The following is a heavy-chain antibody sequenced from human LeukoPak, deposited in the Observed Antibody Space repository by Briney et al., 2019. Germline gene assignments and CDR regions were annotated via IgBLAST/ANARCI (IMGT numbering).Heavy chain of an antibody. CDR3: ARISSVTEDWFDP. D-gene: IGHD5-18*01. CDR1: GGTFSSYA. V-gene: IGHV1-69*06. Sequence: GASVKVSCKASGGTFSSYAISWVRQAPGQGLEWMGGIIPIFGTANYAQKFQGRVTITADKSTSTAYMELSSLRSEDTAVYYCARISSVTEDWFDPWGQGTLVTVSS. CDR2: IIPIFGTA. J-gene: IGHJ5*02.